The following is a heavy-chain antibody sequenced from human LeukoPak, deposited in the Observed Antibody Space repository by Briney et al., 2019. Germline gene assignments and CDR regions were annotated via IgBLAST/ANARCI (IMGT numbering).Heavy chain of an antibody. Sequence: GGSLRLSCAASGFAFSSYWMSWVRQAPGKGLEWVANIKQDGSEKYYVDSVKGRFTISRDNAKNSLYLQMNSLRAEDTAVYYCARFLTYYYDSSGYYLDYWGQGTLVTVSS. CDR2: IKQDGSEK. D-gene: IGHD3-22*01. V-gene: IGHV3-7*01. CDR3: ARFLTYYYDSSGYYLDY. CDR1: GFAFSSYW. J-gene: IGHJ4*02.